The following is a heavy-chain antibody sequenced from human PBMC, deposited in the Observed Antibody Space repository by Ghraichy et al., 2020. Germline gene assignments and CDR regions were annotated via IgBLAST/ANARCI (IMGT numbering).Heavy chain of an antibody. J-gene: IGHJ4*02. D-gene: IGHD3-10*01. CDR2: IKSKTEGATR. V-gene: IGHV3-15*01. Sequence: GESLNISCTTSGFSFTDAWMSWVRQAPGKGLEWVGRIKSKTEGATRDFAAPVKGRSIISRDDSINVLYLHMDSLRTEDTAVYYCAAGTGRSDFDYWGQGTQVIVSS. CDR1: GFSFTDAW. CDR3: AAGTGRSDFDY.